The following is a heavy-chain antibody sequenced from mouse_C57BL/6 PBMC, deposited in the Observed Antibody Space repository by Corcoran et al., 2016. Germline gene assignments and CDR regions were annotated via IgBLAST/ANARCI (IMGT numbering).Heavy chain of an antibody. V-gene: IGHV8-12*01. CDR2: VYWDDDK. J-gene: IGHJ2*01. CDR1: GFSLSSSGMG. D-gene: IGHD4-1*01. CDR3: ARLTGTPCDY. Sequence: QVTLKESGPGILQSSQNLSLTCSFSGFSLSSSGMGVSWIRQPSGKGLEWLAHVYWDDDKRYNPSLKSRLTISKETSRNQVFLKITSVDTADTATYYCARLTGTPCDYWGQGTTLTVSS.